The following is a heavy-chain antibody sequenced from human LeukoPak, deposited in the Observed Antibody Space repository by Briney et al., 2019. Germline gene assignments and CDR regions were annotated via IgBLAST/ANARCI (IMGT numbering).Heavy chain of an antibody. D-gene: IGHD3-3*01. J-gene: IGHJ4*02. CDR1: GGSISSSSYY. CDR3: ARHGGLYYDFWSGTEGVDY. V-gene: IGHV4-39*01. Sequence: SETLSLTCTVSGGSISSSSYYWGWIRQPPGKGLEWIGSIYYSGSTYYNPSLNSRVTISVDTSKNQFSLKLRSVTAADTAVYYCARHGGLYYDFWSGTEGVDYWGQGTLVTVSS. CDR2: IYYSGST.